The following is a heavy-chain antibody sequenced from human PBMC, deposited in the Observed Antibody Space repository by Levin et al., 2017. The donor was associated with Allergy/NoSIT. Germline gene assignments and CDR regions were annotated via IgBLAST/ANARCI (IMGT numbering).Heavy chain of an antibody. CDR3: ARHVRTTENYNDYGLYV. Sequence: GSLRLSCTVSGGSISSTSNYWGWIRQPPGKGLEWIGNIYYSGTTYYNPSLKSRVTISVDTSKNEFSLKVSSVTAADTAIYYCARHVRTTENYNDYGLYVWGQGTTVTVSS. CDR1: GGSISSTSNY. CDR2: IYYSGTT. J-gene: IGHJ6*02. V-gene: IGHV4-39*01. D-gene: IGHD4-17*01.